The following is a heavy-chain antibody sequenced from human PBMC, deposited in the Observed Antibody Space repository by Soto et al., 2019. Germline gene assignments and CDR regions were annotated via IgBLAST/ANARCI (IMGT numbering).Heavy chain of an antibody. J-gene: IGHJ4*02. D-gene: IGHD1-1*01. CDR3: VEGWNDF. V-gene: IGHV3-15*01. Sequence: ESGGDLVKPGGSLRLSCAASGFMFSSAWMSWVRQAPGKGLEWVGRIKSKRDGGTTDYAPPVKGRFVISRDDSKNTLYLQMNSLKTYDTAVYYCVEGWNDFWGQGTLVAVSS. CDR2: IKSKRDGGTT. CDR1: GFMFSSAW.